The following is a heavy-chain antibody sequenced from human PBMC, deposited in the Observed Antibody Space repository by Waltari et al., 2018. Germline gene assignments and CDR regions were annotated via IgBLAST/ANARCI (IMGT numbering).Heavy chain of an antibody. V-gene: IGHV4-59*08. J-gene: IGHJ3*02. D-gene: IGHD1-26*01. CDR2: IYYSGST. CDR3: AREWVGAPFDAFDI. Sequence: QVQLQESGPGLVKPSATLSPTCTAPGGSIRSSYWRWMRQPPGKGLEWIGYIYYSGSTNYNPSLKSRVTISVDTSKNQFSLKLSSVTAADTAVYYCAREWVGAPFDAFDIWGQGTMVTVSS. CDR1: GGSIRSSY.